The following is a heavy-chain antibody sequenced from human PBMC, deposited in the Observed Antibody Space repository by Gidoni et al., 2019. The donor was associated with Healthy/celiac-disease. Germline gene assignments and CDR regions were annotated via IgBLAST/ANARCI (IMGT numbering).Heavy chain of an antibody. CDR2: IIPIFGTA. CDR3: ARDGQQQLVSGVYFDY. D-gene: IGHD6-13*01. CDR1: GGTFSSYA. Sequence: QVQLVQSGAEVKKPGSSVKVSCKASGGTFSSYAISWVRQAPGQGLGGMGGIIPIFGTANYAQKFQGRVTITADESTSTADMELSSMRSEDTAVYYCARDGQQQLVSGVYFDYWGQGTLVTVSS. V-gene: IGHV1-69*01. J-gene: IGHJ4*02.